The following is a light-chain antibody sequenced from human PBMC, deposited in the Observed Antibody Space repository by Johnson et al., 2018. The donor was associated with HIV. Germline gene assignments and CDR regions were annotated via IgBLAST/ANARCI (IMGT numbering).Light chain of an antibody. J-gene: IGLJ1*01. V-gene: IGLV1-51*02. CDR2: ESN. Sequence: QSVLTQPPSVSAAPGQKVTISCSGSSSNIGNNYVSWYQQLPGTAPKLLIYESNKRPSGIPDRFSGSKSGTSATLGITGLQTGDEADYYCGTWDSSLSAGWVYGTGTKVTVL. CDR3: GTWDSSLSAGWV. CDR1: SSNIGNNY.